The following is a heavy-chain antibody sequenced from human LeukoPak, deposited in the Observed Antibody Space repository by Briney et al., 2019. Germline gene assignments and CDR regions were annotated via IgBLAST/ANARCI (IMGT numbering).Heavy chain of an antibody. Sequence: KASETLSLTXTVSGGSISSYYWSWIRQAPGKGLEWIGYIYYSGSTNYNPSLKSRVTISVDTSKNQFSLKLSSVTAADTAVYYCARVPAAIYYYYYMDVWGKGTTVTVSS. D-gene: IGHD2-15*01. V-gene: IGHV4-59*01. CDR1: GGSISSYY. J-gene: IGHJ6*03. CDR3: ARVPAAIYYYYYMDV. CDR2: IYYSGST.